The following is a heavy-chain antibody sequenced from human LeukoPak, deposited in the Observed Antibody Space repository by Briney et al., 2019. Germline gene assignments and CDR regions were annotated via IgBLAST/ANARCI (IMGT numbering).Heavy chain of an antibody. D-gene: IGHD2-2*02. CDR1: GFTFSNYA. CDR2: VSGSGNHT. CDR3: AKDVHYGIVPAAIRGFDY. Sequence: PGGSLRLSCAASGFTFSNYAMSWVRRAPGRGLEWVSGVSGSGNHTFYADSVRGRFTISRDNSKNTLSLQMNGLRAEDTAIYFCAKDVHYGIVPAAIRGFDYWGQGTLIAVSS. J-gene: IGHJ4*02. V-gene: IGHV3-23*01.